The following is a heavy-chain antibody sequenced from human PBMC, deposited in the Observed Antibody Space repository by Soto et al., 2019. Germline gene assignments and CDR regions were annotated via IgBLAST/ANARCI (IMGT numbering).Heavy chain of an antibody. CDR2: VYYAGNT. V-gene: IGHV4-39*01. D-gene: IGHD3-10*01. J-gene: IGHJ5*02. CDR3: ARQRDAYYGSWNWFDP. CDR1: GDSISSSRYY. Sequence: QLQESGPGLVKPSETLSLTCTVSGDSISSSRYYWGWIRQPPGKGLEWIGSVYYAGNTYYNPSLKSRVTISVDTSKNQFSLNLRSVTAADTSLYYCARQRDAYYGSWNWFDPWGQGTLVTVSS.